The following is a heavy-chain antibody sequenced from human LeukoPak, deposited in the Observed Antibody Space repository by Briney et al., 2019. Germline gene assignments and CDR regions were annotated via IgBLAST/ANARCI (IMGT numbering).Heavy chain of an antibody. D-gene: IGHD2-2*01. CDR2: ISGSGGST. CDR3: AKFRAVEPPAHRAFDV. Sequence: PGGSLRLSCAASGFTFSSYAMSWVRQAPGKGLEWVSAISGSGGSTYYADSVKGRFTISRDNSKNTLYLQMNSLRTEDTAVYYCAKFRAVEPPAHRAFDVWGQGTMVTVSS. J-gene: IGHJ3*01. V-gene: IGHV3-23*01. CDR1: GFTFSSYA.